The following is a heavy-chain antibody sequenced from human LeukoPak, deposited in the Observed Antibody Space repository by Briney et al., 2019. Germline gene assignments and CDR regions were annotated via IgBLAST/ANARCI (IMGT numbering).Heavy chain of an antibody. J-gene: IGHJ4*02. D-gene: IGHD3-22*01. CDR3: ARGGENYYDSSGYYRYFDY. CDR1: GFTVSSNY. V-gene: IGHV3-53*01. Sequence: GGSLRLSCAASGFTVSSNYMSWVRQAPGKGLEWVSVIYSGGSTYYADSVKGRFTISRDNSKDTLYLQMNSLRAEDTAVYYCARGGENYYDSSGYYRYFDYWGQGTLVTVSS. CDR2: IYSGGST.